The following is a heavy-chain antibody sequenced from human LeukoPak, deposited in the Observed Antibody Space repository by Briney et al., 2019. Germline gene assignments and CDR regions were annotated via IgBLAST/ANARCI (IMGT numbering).Heavy chain of an antibody. J-gene: IGHJ4*02. CDR3: ARVGNNGRCHAPFHY. CDR2: IFWSGTS. Sequence: SETLSLTCTVSGGSINGYYWSWLRQPPGKGLEWLGYIFWSGTSNYNPSLKSRVTISVDASSNQFSLNVTSVTAADTAVYYCARVGNNGRCHAPFHYWGQGALVTVSS. D-gene: IGHD1/OR15-1a*01. CDR1: GGSINGYY. V-gene: IGHV4-59*01.